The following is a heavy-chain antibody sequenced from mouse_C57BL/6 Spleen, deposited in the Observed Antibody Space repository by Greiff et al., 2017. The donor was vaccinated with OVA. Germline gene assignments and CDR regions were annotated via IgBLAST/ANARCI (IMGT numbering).Heavy chain of an antibody. CDR1: GYSFTDYN. Sequence: EVKLMESGPELVKPGASVKISCKASGYSFTDYNMNWVKQSNGKSLEWIGVINPNYGTTSYNQKFKGKATLTVDQSSSTAYMQLNSLTSEDSAVYYCARNYGSSSRYWYFDVWGTGTTVTVSS. D-gene: IGHD1-1*01. J-gene: IGHJ1*03. CDR3: ARNYGSSSRYWYFDV. V-gene: IGHV1-39*01. CDR2: INPNYGTT.